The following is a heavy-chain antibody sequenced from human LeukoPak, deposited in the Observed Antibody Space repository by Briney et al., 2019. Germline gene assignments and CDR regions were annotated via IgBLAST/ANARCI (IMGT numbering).Heavy chain of an antibody. D-gene: IGHD4-23*01. J-gene: IGHJ4*02. Sequence: PGGSLRLSCVTSGLTFTNHGFHWVRQSAGRGLEWVAFVRNDGFDTYHSNSVKGRFSISRDDSKNTVYLQMNSLRAEDTALYYCARDRGKDYFGDWGQGTQVTVSS. V-gene: IGHV3-30*02. CDR3: ARDRGKDYFGD. CDR1: GLTFTNHG. CDR2: VRNDGFDT.